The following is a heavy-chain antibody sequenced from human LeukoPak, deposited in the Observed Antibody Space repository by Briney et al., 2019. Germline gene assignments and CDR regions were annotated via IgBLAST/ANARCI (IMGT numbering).Heavy chain of an antibody. Sequence: GESLRLSCAASGFTFSTYTMNWVRQAPGKGLEWVSYITGSSSTIYYADSVKGRFTISRDNAENSLYLQMNSLRAEDTAVYYCARGAYWFDPWGQGTLVTVSS. V-gene: IGHV3-48*04. CDR2: ITGSSSTI. CDR1: GFTFSTYT. CDR3: ARGAYWFDP. J-gene: IGHJ5*02.